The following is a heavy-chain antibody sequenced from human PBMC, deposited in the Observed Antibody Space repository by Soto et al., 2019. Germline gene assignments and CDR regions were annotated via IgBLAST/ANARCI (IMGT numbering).Heavy chain of an antibody. CDR2: IYPGDSDT. J-gene: IGHJ6*02. Sequence: EVQLVQSGAEVKQPGESLKISCKASGYSFTIYWIGWVRQMPGKGLEWMGIIYPGDSDTRYSPSFQGQVTISADKSISTPHPQGSSLKASGTAMFFCGRRGGGGVDVWGQGTTVTVSS. D-gene: IGHD3-10*01. V-gene: IGHV5-51*01. CDR3: GRRGGGGVDV. CDR1: GYSFTIYW.